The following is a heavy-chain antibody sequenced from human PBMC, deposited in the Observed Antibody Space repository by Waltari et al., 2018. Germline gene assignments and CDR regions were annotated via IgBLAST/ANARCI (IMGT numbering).Heavy chain of an antibody. CDR3: ARGYHYYDSREWVYYGMDV. V-gene: IGHV4-59*01. CDR2: IYYSGST. CDR1: GGSISSYY. J-gene: IGHJ6*02. D-gene: IGHD3-22*01. Sequence: QVQLQESGPGLVKPSETLSLTCTVSGGSISSYYWSWIRQPHGTGLEWIGYIYYSGSTNYNPSLKSRVTISVDTSKNQFSLKLSSVTAADTAVYYCARGYHYYDSREWVYYGMDVWGQGTTVTVSS.